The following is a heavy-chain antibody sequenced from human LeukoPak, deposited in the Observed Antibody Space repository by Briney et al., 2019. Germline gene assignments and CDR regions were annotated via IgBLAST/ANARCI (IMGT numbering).Heavy chain of an antibody. CDR2: IYTSGST. CDR3: AGVYYYGSGSYPDAFDT. V-gene: IGHV4-61*02. J-gene: IGHJ3*02. D-gene: IGHD3-10*01. CDR1: GGSISSGSYY. Sequence: PSETLSLTCTVSGGSISSGSYYWSWIRQPAGKGLEWIGRIYTSGSTNYNPSLKSRVTISVDTSKNQFSLKLSSVTAADTAVYYCAGVYYYGSGSYPDAFDTWGQGTMVTVSS.